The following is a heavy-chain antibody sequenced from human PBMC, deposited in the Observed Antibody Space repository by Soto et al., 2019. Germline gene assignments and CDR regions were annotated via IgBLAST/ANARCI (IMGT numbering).Heavy chain of an antibody. D-gene: IGHD3-3*01. V-gene: IGHV3-15*01. CDR2: IKSKTDGGTT. Sequence: GGSLRFSCAASGFTFSNAWMSWVRQAPGKGLEWVGRIKSKTDGGTTDYAAPVKGRFTISRDDSKNTLYLQMNSLKTEDTAVYYCTTPPYDFWSGSHYYYYMDVWGKGTTVTVSS. CDR1: GFTFSNAW. CDR3: TTPPYDFWSGSHYYYYMDV. J-gene: IGHJ6*03.